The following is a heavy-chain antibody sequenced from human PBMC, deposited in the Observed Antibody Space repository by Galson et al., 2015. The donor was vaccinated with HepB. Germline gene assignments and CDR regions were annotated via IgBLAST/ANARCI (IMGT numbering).Heavy chain of an antibody. V-gene: IGHV1-46*01. J-gene: IGHJ5*02. D-gene: IGHD3-22*01. CDR2: INPSGGST. Sequence: SVKVSCKASGYPFTSYFVHWVRQAPGQGLEWMGIINPSGGSTSYAQKFQGRVTMTRDNAKNSLYLQMNSLRAEDTAVYYCARDLDYYDSSNYWTAGIDPWGQGTLVTVSS. CDR3: ARDLDYYDSSNYWTAGIDP. CDR1: GYPFTSYF.